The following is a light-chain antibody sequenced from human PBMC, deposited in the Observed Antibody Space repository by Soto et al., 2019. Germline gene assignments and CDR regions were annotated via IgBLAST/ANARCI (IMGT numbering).Light chain of an antibody. CDR2: GAS. CDR1: QSISSSF. Sequence: EIVMTQSPATLSVSPVERATLSCMASQSISSSFLAWYQQKPGQAPRLLIYGASSRATGIPDRFSGTGSETDFTLTISRLEPEDFAVYYCQQYDNSPITFGQGTRLEIK. CDR3: QQYDNSPIT. J-gene: IGKJ5*01. V-gene: IGKV3-20*01.